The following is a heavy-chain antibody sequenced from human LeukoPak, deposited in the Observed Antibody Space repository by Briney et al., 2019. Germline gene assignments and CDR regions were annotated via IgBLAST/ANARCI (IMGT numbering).Heavy chain of an antibody. CDR1: GGSVSSSSYY. Sequence: SETLSLTCTVSGGSVSSSSYYWGWIRQSPGKGLEWIAIIYYSGSSYYNPSLKSRVTISINASKNQLSLELSSVTAADTAVYYCARSPVRIAAPGRALDYWGQGTLVTVSS. CDR2: IYYSGSS. V-gene: IGHV4-39*07. CDR3: ARSPVRIAAPGRALDY. J-gene: IGHJ4*02. D-gene: IGHD6-13*01.